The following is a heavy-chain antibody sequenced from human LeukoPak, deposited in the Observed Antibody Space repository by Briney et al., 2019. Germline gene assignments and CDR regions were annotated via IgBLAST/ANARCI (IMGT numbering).Heavy chain of an antibody. Sequence: TGGSLRLSCAASGFTFSSYAMHWVRQAPGKGLEWVAVISYDGSNKYYADSVKGRFTISRDNSKNTLYLQMNSLRAEDTAVYYCARDYSSVGYYYYYGMDVWGQGTTVTVSS. V-gene: IGHV3-30-3*01. D-gene: IGHD6-19*01. J-gene: IGHJ6*02. CDR1: GFTFSSYA. CDR3: ARDYSSVGYYYYYGMDV. CDR2: ISYDGSNK.